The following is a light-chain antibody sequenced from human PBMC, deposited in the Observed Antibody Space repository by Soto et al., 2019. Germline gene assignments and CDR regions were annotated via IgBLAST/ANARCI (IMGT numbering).Light chain of an antibody. CDR2: AAS. J-gene: IGKJ3*01. Sequence: DIQLTQSPSFLSASVGDRVTITCRASQDISRYLAWYQQNAGKSPKLLIYAASTLQTGVPSRFSGSGSGTEFTLTLSSLQPDDFATYYFQQLNTYPLFTFGPGTEVDIK. CDR3: QQLNTYPLFT. V-gene: IGKV1-9*01. CDR1: QDISRY.